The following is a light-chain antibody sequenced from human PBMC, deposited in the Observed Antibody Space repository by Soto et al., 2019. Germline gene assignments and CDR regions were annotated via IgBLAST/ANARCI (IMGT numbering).Light chain of an antibody. CDR1: QSVSSNN. CDR3: QQYDNSIT. J-gene: IGKJ5*01. CDR2: GAS. Sequence: EIVLTQSPGTLSLSPGETATLSCRASQSVSSNNLAWYHQKPGQTPRLLFYGASSRATDIPDRFSGSGSGTDFTLTISRLEPEDFAMYYCQQYDNSITFGQGTRLEIE. V-gene: IGKV3-20*01.